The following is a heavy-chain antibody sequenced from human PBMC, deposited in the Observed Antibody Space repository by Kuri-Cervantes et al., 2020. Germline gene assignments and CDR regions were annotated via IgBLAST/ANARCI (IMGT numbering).Heavy chain of an antibody. V-gene: IGHV3-23*01. D-gene: IGHD3-9*01. CDR3: ARERPLLRYFEN. CDR2: ISGSGGST. J-gene: IGHJ4*02. CDR1: GYTFTSYA. Sequence: SCKASGYTFTSYAMSWVRQAPGKGLEWVPAISGSGGSTYYADSVKGRFSISRDNSKNTLYLQMNSLRAEDTALYHCARERPLLRYFENWGQGTLVTVSS.